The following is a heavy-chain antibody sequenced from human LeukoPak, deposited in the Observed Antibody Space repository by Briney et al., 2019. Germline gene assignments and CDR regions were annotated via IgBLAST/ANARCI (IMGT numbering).Heavy chain of an antibody. CDR2: LYYTGST. CDR1: GDSISSSSFY. Sequence: SETLSLTCTVSGDSISSSSFYWGWFRQPPGKGLEWIGSLYYTGSTYYNPSLKSRVTISADTSKNQFSLKLSSVTAADTAVYFCSLGSTYGNRGSWFDPWGRGTLVTVSS. CDR3: SLGSTYGNRGSWFDP. J-gene: IGHJ5*02. D-gene: IGHD1-26*01. V-gene: IGHV4-39*01.